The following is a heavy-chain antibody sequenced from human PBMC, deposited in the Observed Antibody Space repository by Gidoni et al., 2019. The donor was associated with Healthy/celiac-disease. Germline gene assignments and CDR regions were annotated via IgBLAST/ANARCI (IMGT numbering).Heavy chain of an antibody. CDR3: AREKSTQIVVVVAYYFDY. Sequence: QVQLVQSGAEVKKPGASVKVSCKASGYTFTCYYRHWVRQAPGQGLEWMGWINPNSGGTNYAQKFQGRVTMTRDTYISTADMELSRLRSDDTAVYYCAREKSTQIVVVVAYYFDYWGQGTLVTVSS. CDR1: GYTFTCYY. V-gene: IGHV1-2*02. D-gene: IGHD2-15*01. J-gene: IGHJ4*02. CDR2: INPNSGGT.